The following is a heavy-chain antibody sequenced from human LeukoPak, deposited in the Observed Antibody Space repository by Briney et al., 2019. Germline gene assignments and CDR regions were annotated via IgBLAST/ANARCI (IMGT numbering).Heavy chain of an antibody. CDR1: GGSFSGYY. J-gene: IGHJ3*02. D-gene: IGHD2-21*02. V-gene: IGHV4-34*01. CDR3: ARASPTSCGGDCQTAFDI. CDR2: INHSGST. Sequence: SETLSRTCGVYGGSFSGYYWSWILQPPGKGLEWLGEINHSGSTNYNPSLKSRVTISVDTSKNQFSLKLSSVTAADTAVYYCARASPTSCGGDCQTAFDIWGQGTMVTVSS.